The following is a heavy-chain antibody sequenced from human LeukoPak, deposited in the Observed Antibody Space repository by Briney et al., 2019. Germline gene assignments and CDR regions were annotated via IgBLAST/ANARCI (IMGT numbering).Heavy chain of an antibody. J-gene: IGHJ4*02. D-gene: IGHD6-13*01. CDR2: IRSKAYGATT. CDR3: TRTPAAGYFDY. V-gene: IGHV3-49*04. Sequence: PGGSLRLSCTASGFTFGDYAMSWVRQAPGKRLEWVGFIRSKAYGATTEYAASVKGRFTISRDDSKSIAYLQMNSLKTEDTAVYYCTRTPAAGYFDYWGQGTLVTVSS. CDR1: GFTFGDYA.